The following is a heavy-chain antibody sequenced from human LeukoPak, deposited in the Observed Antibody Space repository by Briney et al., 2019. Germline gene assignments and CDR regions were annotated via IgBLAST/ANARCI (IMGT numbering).Heavy chain of an antibody. CDR1: GFPFSIHG. CDR2: ISPGGGPT. Sequence: PGGTLRLSCAGSGFPFSIHGMNWVRQAPGKGLEWVSGISPGGGPTYYADSVKGRFTISRDNAKNSLYLQMDSLRAEDTAVYYRASGVSSTSCYVDYWGQGTLVTVSS. J-gene: IGHJ4*02. CDR3: ASGVSSTSCYVDY. V-gene: IGHV3-48*01. D-gene: IGHD2-2*01.